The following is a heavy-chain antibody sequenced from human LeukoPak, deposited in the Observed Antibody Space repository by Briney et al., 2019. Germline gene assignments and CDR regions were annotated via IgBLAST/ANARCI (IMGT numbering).Heavy chain of an antibody. CDR2: VYHTGSP. CDR3: ARGGIVVAVYFVF. V-gene: IGHV4-38-2*02. J-gene: IGHJ4*02. Sequence: SETLSHTCIVSGYSISNDYYWGWVRQPPGKGLEWIGSVYHTGSPYYNPSLKSRVTISVDTSKNHLSLRLRSVTAADTAVYYCARGGIVVAVYFVFWRKGTLLTVSS. CDR1: GYSISNDYY. D-gene: IGHD2-21*01.